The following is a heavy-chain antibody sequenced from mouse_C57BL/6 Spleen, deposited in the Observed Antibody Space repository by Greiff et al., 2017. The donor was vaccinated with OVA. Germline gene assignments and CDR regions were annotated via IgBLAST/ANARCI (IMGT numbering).Heavy chain of an antibody. J-gene: IGHJ4*01. V-gene: IGHV1-55*01. Sequence: VQLQQPGAELVKPGASVKMSCKASGYTFTSYWITWVKQRPGQGLEWIGDIYPGSGSTNYNEKFKSKATLTVDTSSSTAYMQLSSLTSEHSAVYYCAYSNYSYYAMDYWGQGTSVTVSS. CDR1: GYTFTSYW. D-gene: IGHD2-12*01. CDR2: IYPGSGST. CDR3: AYSNYSYYAMDY.